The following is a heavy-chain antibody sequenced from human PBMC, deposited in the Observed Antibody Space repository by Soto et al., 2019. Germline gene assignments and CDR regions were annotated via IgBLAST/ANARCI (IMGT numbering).Heavy chain of an antibody. CDR3: ARDLWGDFWSGYSTRV. J-gene: IGHJ6*02. Sequence: SQTLSLTCAISGDSVSSNSAAWNWIRQSPSRGLEWLGRTYYRSKWYNDYAVSVKSRITINPDTSKNQFSLQLNSVTPEDTAVYYCARDLWGDFWSGYSTRVWGQGTTVTVSS. V-gene: IGHV6-1*01. D-gene: IGHD3-3*01. CDR2: TYYRSKWYN. CDR1: GDSVSSNSAA.